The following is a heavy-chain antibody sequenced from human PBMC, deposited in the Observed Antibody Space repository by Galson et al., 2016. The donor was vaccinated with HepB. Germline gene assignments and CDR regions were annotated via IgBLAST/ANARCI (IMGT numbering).Heavy chain of an antibody. D-gene: IGHD2-15*01. Sequence: SLRLSCAASGFTFSSYTMNWVRQAPGKGLEWVSYISSSSSSIYYADSVKGRFTISRDHAKNSLYLQMNSLRHEDTAVYYCATRYCSGGSCYSAAPGYWYFDLWGRGTLVTVSS. J-gene: IGHJ2*01. CDR2: ISSSSSSI. CDR3: ATRYCSGGSCYSAAPGYWYFDL. V-gene: IGHV3-48*02. CDR1: GFTFSSYT.